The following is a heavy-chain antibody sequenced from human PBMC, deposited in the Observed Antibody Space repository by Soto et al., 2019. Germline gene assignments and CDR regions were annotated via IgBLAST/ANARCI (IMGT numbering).Heavy chain of an antibody. CDR1: GYTFTSYY. V-gene: IGHV1-46*01. CDR3: AGQRTDYYDGSGYYYFNY. CDR2: INPSGGST. D-gene: IGHD3-22*01. Sequence: ASVKASCKASGYTFTSYYMHWVRQAPGQGLEWMGIINPSGGSTSYAQKFQGRVTMTRDTSTSTVYMELSSLRSEDTAVYNYAGQRTDYYDGSGYYYFNYWGRGTLVTVSS. J-gene: IGHJ4*02.